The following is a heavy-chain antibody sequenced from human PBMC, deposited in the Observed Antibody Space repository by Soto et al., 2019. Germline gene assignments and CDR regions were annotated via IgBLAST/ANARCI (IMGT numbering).Heavy chain of an antibody. V-gene: IGHV4-59*01. CDR1: GGSISSYY. CDR2: IYYSGST. J-gene: IGHJ5*02. Sequence: SETLSLTCTVSGGSISSYYWSWIRQPPGKGLEWIGYIYYSGSTNYNPSLKSRVTISVDTSKNQFSLKLSSVTAADTAVYYCAREVYSSSSPPHNWFDPWGQGTLVTVSS. CDR3: AREVYSSSSPPHNWFDP. D-gene: IGHD6-6*01.